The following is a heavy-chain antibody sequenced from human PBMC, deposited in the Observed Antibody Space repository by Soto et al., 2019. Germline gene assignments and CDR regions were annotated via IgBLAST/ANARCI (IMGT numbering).Heavy chain of an antibody. CDR2: IDPSDSYT. V-gene: IGHV5-10-1*01. CDR1: GCSFTTYW. J-gene: IGHJ4*02. Sequence: GESLKISGKGSGCSFTTYWISWVRQMPGKGLEWMGRIDPSDSYTNYSPSFQGHVTISADKSISTAYLQWSSLKASDTAMYYCAIFTRGYSYGYAPGYLRQATLVTV. D-gene: IGHD5-18*01. CDR3: AIFTRGYSYGYAPGY.